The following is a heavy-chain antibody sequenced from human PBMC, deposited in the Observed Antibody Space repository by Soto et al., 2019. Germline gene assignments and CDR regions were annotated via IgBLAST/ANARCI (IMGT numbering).Heavy chain of an antibody. V-gene: IGHV3-9*01. CDR1: GFTFDDYA. D-gene: IGHD6-19*01. Sequence: PGGSLRLSCAASGFTFDDYAMHWVRQAPGKGLEWVSGISWNSGSIGYADSVKGRFTISRDNAKNSLYLQMNSLRAEDTALYYCAKAVGYSSGWPSDYWGQGTLVTVSS. CDR3: AKAVGYSSGWPSDY. J-gene: IGHJ4*02. CDR2: ISWNSGSI.